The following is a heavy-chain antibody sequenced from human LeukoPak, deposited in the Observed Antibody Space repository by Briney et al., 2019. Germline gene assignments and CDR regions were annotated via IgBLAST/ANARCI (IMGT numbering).Heavy chain of an antibody. CDR1: GFTFSSYS. Sequence: GGILRLSCAASGFTFSSYSMNWVRQAPGKGLEWVSSISISSSYIYYADSVKGRFTISRDNAKNSLYMQMNSLRAEDTAVYYCARDQGSYCSSTSCSFDYWGQGTLVTVSS. V-gene: IGHV3-21*01. D-gene: IGHD2-2*01. J-gene: IGHJ4*02. CDR2: ISISSSYI. CDR3: ARDQGSYCSSTSCSFDY.